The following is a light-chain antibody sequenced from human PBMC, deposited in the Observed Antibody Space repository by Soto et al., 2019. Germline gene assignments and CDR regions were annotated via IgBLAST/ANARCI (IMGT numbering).Light chain of an antibody. CDR2: GNS. CDR3: QSYDSSLSGV. Sequence: QSVLTQPPSVSGAPGQRVTISCTGSSSNIGAGYDVHWYQQLPGTAPKLLIYGNSNRPSGVPDRFSGSKSGTSASLAITGLQAEDEADYYCQSYDSSLSGVFGGGTKAHRP. J-gene: IGLJ2*01. V-gene: IGLV1-40*01. CDR1: SSNIGAGYD.